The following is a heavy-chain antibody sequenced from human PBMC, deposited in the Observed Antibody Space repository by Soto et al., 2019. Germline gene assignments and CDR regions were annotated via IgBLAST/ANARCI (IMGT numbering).Heavy chain of an antibody. V-gene: IGHV2-5*02. J-gene: IGHJ4*02. Sequence: QITLKESGPTRVRPTQTLALTCTFSGFSLTTSGVGVGWIRKTPGKALEWLAVIYWDDDKRYNPSLKNRLTITKDTSKNHVVLIMADLDPVDTATYFCVHSGYMYGYWDRGYFGSWGQGTLVSVSS. D-gene: IGHD5-18*01. CDR2: IYWDDDK. CDR3: VHSGYMYGYWDRGYFGS. CDR1: GFSLTTSGVG.